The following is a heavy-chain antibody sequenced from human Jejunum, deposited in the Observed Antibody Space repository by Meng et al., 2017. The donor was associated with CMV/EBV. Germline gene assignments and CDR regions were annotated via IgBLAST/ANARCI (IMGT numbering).Heavy chain of an antibody. CDR1: GFTFRTYT. D-gene: IGHD2-21*02. J-gene: IGHJ4*02. V-gene: IGHV3-21*01. CDR2: ITSSSTFI. Sequence: CAAVGFTFRTYTMNGVRQAPGKGLEWVSSITSSSTFIYYADSAKGRFTISRDNAKNSLYLQMNSLRADDTAVYYCARDYRRGDGSGWGQGTLVTVSS. CDR3: ARDYRRGDGSG.